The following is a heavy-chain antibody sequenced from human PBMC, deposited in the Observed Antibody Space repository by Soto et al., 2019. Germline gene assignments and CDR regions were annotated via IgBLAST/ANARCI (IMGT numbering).Heavy chain of an antibody. D-gene: IGHD1-26*01. CDR3: ARAGTGSPFDY. V-gene: IGHV3-74*01. Sequence: GGSLRLSCAASGFTFSSYWMHWVRQAPGKGLVWVSRINSDGSSTSYADPVKGRFTISRDNAKNTLYLQMNSLRAEDTAVYYCARAGTGSPFDYWGQGTLVTVSS. CDR2: INSDGSST. CDR1: GFTFSSYW. J-gene: IGHJ4*02.